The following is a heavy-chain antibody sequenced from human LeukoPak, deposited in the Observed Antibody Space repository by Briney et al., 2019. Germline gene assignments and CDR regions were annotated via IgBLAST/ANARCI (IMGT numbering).Heavy chain of an antibody. Sequence: GGSLRLSCAGSGFIFHQHAMNWVRQAPGKGLEWVAGIGGLGIVKGYVDSVKGRFTISKDNSRSTLSLQMNSLRADDTAIYYCAKAKSGGSFLEWLLYGSNFDYWGQGTLVTVSS. CDR2: IGGLGIVK. J-gene: IGHJ4*02. V-gene: IGHV3-23*01. D-gene: IGHD3-3*02. CDR1: GFIFHQHA. CDR3: AKAKSGGSFLEWLLYGSNFDY.